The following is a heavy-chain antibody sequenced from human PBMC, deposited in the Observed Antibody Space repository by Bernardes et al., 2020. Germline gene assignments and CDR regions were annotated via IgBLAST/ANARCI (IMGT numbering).Heavy chain of an antibody. D-gene: IGHD6-6*01. CDR1: GGTFSSYA. J-gene: IGHJ1*01. V-gene: IGHV1-69*13. CDR3: ARAGSIAARVGHFQH. CDR2: IIPIFGTA. Sequence: SVKVSCKASGGTFSSYAISWVRQAPGQGLEWMGGIIPIFGTANYAQKFQGRVTITADESTSTAYMELSSLRSEDTAVYYCARAGSIAARVGHFQHWGQGTLVTGSA.